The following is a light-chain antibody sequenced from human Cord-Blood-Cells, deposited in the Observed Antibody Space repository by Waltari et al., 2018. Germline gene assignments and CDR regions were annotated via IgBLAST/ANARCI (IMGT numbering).Light chain of an antibody. CDR2: DAS. Sequence: DIQMTQSPSSLSASVGDRVTITGQASQDISNYLNWYQQKPGKAPKLLIYDASNLETGAPSRFSGSGSGTDFTFTIRSLQPEDRGRGGGGRGGEGLTFGGGTKVEIK. CDR3: GRGGEGLT. J-gene: IGKJ4*01. V-gene: IGKV1-33*01. CDR1: QDISNY.